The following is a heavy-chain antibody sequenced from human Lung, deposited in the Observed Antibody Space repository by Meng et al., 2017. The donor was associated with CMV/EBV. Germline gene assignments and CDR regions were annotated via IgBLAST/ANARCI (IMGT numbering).Heavy chain of an antibody. V-gene: IGHV4-34*01. J-gene: IGHJ4*01. Sequence: SETLSLXFGIYGGSLSGYYWSWIRQTPGKGLEWIGEIRHSGDITNYNPSLKSRVTISIDTYKKQFSLKLSAVTAADTAAYYCARQYSSSYYSDYWGQGTLVTVSS. D-gene: IGHD6-6*01. CDR1: GGSLSGYY. CDR3: ARQYSSSYYSDY. CDR2: IRHSGDIT.